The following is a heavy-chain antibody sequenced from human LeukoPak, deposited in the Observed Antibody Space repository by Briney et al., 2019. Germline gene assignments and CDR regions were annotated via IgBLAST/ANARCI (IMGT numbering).Heavy chain of an antibody. J-gene: IGHJ4*02. V-gene: IGHV4-39*07. D-gene: IGHD3-22*01. Sequence: SETLSLTCTVSGGSISSGGYYWSWIRQHPGKGLEWIGEINHSGSTNYNPSLKSRVTISVDTSKNQFSLKLSSVTAADTAVYYCARRVLNYYDSSGPEYYFDYWGQGTLVTVSS. CDR3: ARRVLNYYDSSGPEYYFDY. CDR2: INHSGST. CDR1: GGSISSGGYY.